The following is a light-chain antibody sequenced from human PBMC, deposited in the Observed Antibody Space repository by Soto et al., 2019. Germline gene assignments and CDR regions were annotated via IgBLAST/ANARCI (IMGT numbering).Light chain of an antibody. J-gene: IGKJ1*01. CDR1: QGISTY. Sequence: DIQMTQSPSSVSASVGDRVTITCRASQGISTYLVWYQQKPGKAPTLLLNSASSLHSGVASRFSGSGSVTDFTLTITSLQPEDLATYYCQPANTFPLTFGQGTLVEIK. V-gene: IGKV1-12*01. CDR3: QPANTFPLT. CDR2: SAS.